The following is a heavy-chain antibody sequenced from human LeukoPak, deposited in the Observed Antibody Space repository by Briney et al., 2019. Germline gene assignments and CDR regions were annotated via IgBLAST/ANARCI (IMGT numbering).Heavy chain of an antibody. Sequence: SVKVSCKASGGTFSSYAISWVRQAPGQGLEWMGGIIPIFGTANYAQKFQGRVTITTDESTSTAYMELSSLRSEDTAVYYCAGQNCSSTSCSQVAALPKKTYYYYYMDFWGKGTRSPSP. V-gene: IGHV1-69*05. CDR2: IIPIFGTA. J-gene: IGHJ6*03. CDR1: GGTFSSYA. CDR3: AGQNCSSTSCSQVAALPKKTYYYYYMDF. D-gene: IGHD2-2*01.